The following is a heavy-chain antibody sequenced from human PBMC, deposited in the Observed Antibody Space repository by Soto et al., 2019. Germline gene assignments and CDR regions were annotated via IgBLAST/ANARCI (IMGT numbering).Heavy chain of an antibody. CDR2: IYYSGST. CDR3: ARERVQWLVRRVGYYFDY. Sequence: QVQLQESGPGLVKPSETLSLTCTVSGGSISSYYWSWIRQPPGKGLEWIGYIYYSGSTNYSPSLKSRVTISVDTSKNQFSLKLSSVTAADTAVYYCARERVQWLVRRVGYYFDYWGQGTLVTVSS. J-gene: IGHJ4*02. D-gene: IGHD6-19*01. V-gene: IGHV4-59*01. CDR1: GGSISSYY.